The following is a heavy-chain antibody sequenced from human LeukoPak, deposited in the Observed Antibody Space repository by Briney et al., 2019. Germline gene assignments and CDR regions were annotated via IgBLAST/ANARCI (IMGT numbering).Heavy chain of an antibody. CDR2: IYSSGST. D-gene: IGHD5-18*01. Sequence: SETLSLTCTVSGGSISNYYWSWIRQPAGKGLEWIGRIYSSGSTDYNPSLKSRVTMSVDTSKNQFSLKLSSVTAADTAVYYCASRGYSYGSRNSNFDYWGQGTLVTVSS. CDR3: ASRGYSYGSRNSNFDY. J-gene: IGHJ4*02. V-gene: IGHV4-4*07. CDR1: GGSISNYY.